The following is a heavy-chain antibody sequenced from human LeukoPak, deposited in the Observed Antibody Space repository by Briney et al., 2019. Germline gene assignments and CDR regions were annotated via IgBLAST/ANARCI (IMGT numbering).Heavy chain of an antibody. Sequence: SQTLSLTCAVSGDSVSSNSVAWNWIRQTPSRGLEWQGRTYYRSKWYIEYAESVRSRITINADTSKNQFSLQLSSVSPDDTAVYYCAREREHSFEYWGQGTLVTVSS. V-gene: IGHV6-1*01. CDR3: AREREHSFEY. D-gene: IGHD1/OR15-1a*01. CDR2: TYYRSKWYI. CDR1: GDSVSSNSVA. J-gene: IGHJ4*02.